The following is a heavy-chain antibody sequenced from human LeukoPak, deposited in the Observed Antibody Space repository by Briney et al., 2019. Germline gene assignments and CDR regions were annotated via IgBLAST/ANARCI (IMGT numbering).Heavy chain of an antibody. CDR3: ARVRGGYCSSTSCRPTKYYYYMDV. CDR2: ISAYNGNT. D-gene: IGHD2-2*01. J-gene: IGHJ6*03. CDR1: GYTFTSYG. Sequence: ASVKVSCKASGYTFTSYGISWVRQAPGQGLEWMGWISAYNGNTNYARKLQGRVTMTTDTSTSTAYMELRSLRSDDTAVYYCARVRGGYCSSTSCRPTKYYYYMDVWGKGTTVTVSS. V-gene: IGHV1-18*01.